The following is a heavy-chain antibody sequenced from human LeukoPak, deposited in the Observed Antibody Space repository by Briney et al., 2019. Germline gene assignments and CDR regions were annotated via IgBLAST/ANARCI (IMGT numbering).Heavy chain of an antibody. V-gene: IGHV3-30*04. CDR2: ISYDGSNK. CDR1: GFTFSSYA. Sequence: PGGSLRLSCAASGFTFSSYAMHWVRQAPGKGLEWVAVISYDGSNKYYADSVKGRFTTSRDNSKNTLYLQMNSPRAEDTAVYYCARRPRYSSGNNWFDPWGQGTLVTVSS. D-gene: IGHD6-19*01. CDR3: ARRPRYSSGNNWFDP. J-gene: IGHJ5*02.